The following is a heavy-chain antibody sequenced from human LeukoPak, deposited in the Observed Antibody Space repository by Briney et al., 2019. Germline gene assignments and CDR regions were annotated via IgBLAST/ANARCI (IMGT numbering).Heavy chain of an antibody. CDR3: ARRSIIRYCSSTSCYQYYHYYGMDV. J-gene: IGHJ6*02. Sequence: SETLSLTCAVYGGSFSGYYWSWIRQPPGKGLEWIGEINHSGSTNYNPSLKSRVTISVDTSKNQFSLKLSSVTAADTAVYYCARRSIIRYCSSTSCYQYYHYYGMDVWGQGTTVTVSS. V-gene: IGHV4-34*01. D-gene: IGHD2-2*01. CDR2: INHSGST. CDR1: GGSFSGYY.